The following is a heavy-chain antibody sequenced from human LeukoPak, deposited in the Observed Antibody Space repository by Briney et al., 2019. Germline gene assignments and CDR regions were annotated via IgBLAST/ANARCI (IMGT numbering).Heavy chain of an antibody. D-gene: IGHD4-17*01. CDR3: ARDDYGDTPLDY. Sequence: SETLSLTCTVSGGSISSYYWSWIRQPPGKGLEWIGYIYYSGSTYYNPSLKSRVTISVDTSKNQFSLKLSSVTAADTAVYYCARDDYGDTPLDYWGQGTLVTVSS. CDR1: GGSISSYY. V-gene: IGHV4-59*12. CDR2: IYYSGST. J-gene: IGHJ4*02.